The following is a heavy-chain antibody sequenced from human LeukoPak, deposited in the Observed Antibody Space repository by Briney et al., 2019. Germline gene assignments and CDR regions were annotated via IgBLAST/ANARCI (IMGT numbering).Heavy chain of an antibody. CDR2: NSNTGGSA. Sequence: GGSLRLSCSASGFSFNRYPMHWVRQAPGKGLEYVSMNSNTGGSAFYADSVKGRFTISRDDSNNTLYLQMSSLRPDDTALYFCVKAALAVSGTRYFDLWGRGALVTVSS. V-gene: IGHV3-64D*06. CDR3: VKAALAVSGTRYFDL. J-gene: IGHJ2*01. CDR1: GFSFNRYP. D-gene: IGHD6-19*01.